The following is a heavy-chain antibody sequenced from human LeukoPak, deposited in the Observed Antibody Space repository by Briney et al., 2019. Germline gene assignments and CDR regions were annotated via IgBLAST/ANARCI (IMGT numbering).Heavy chain of an antibody. J-gene: IGHJ4*02. D-gene: IGHD1-14*01. V-gene: IGHV3-21*01. CDR2: ISSSSSYI. CDR1: GFTFSSYS. CDR3: ACSPTTQYFDY. Sequence: GGSLRLSCAASGFTFSSYSMNWVRQAPGKGLEWVSSISSSSSYIYYADSVKGRFTISRDNSKNTLYLQMNSLRAEDTAVYYCACSPTTQYFDYWGQGTLVTVSS.